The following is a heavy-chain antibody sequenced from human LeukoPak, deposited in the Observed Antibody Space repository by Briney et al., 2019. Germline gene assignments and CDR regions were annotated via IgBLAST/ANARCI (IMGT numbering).Heavy chain of an antibody. J-gene: IGHJ4*02. CDR2: THPSGNT. Sequence: SETLSLTCTVSGGSNNSYYWSWIRQPPGKGLEWIGYTHPSGNTNYSPSLKSRVTISIDMSRNQFSLKLSSVTAADTAVYYCAGVMVAATRIGHYFDYWGQGTLVTVSS. CDR3: AGVMVAATRIGHYFDY. D-gene: IGHD2-15*01. V-gene: IGHV4-4*09. CDR1: GGSNNSYY.